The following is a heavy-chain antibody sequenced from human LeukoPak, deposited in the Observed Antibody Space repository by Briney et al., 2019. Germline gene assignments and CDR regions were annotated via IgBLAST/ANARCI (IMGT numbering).Heavy chain of an antibody. D-gene: IGHD2-2*01. CDR1: GYSISSGFY. Sequence: SETLSLTCAVSGYSISSGFYWGWLRQPPRKGLEWIGKIHHSGGTYYNPSLKSRVTISVDTSKNQFSLKLTSVTAADTAVYYCARLDGYQLLLNYWGQGTLVTVSS. CDR3: ARLDGYQLLLNY. CDR2: IHHSGGT. V-gene: IGHV4-38-2*01. J-gene: IGHJ4*02.